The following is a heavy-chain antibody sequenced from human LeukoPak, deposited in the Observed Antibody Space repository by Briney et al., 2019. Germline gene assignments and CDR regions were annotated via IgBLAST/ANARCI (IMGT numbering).Heavy chain of an antibody. J-gene: IGHJ4*02. CDR2: IYHSGST. V-gene: IGHV4-38-2*01. CDR1: GYSIISGYH. CDR3: ARINWNPDY. Sequence: SETLSLTCAVSGYSIISGYHWDWIRQPPGKGLEWIGSIYHSGSTYYNPSLKSRVTISVDTSKNQFSLKLSSVTAADTAVYYCARINWNPDYWGQGTLVTVSS. D-gene: IGHD1-1*01.